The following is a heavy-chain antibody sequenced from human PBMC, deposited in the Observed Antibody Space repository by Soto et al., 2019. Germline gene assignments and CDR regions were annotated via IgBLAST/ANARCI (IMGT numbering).Heavy chain of an antibody. CDR3: ATRQRSGYYYGMDV. CDR2: IYNDGRT. D-gene: IGHD6-25*01. J-gene: IGHJ6*01. CDR1: GFTVSSNC. V-gene: IGHV3-53*01. Sequence: EVQLVESGGGLIQPGGSLRLSCAVSGFTVSSNCMTWVRQAPGKGLETVSDIYNDGRTYYADSVKGRFTISRDNSYNTLYLQMNSLRVEDTAVYYCATRQRSGYYYGMDVW.